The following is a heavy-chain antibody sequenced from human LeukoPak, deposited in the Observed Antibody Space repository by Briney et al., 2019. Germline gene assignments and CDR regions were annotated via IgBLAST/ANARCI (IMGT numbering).Heavy chain of an antibody. D-gene: IGHD4-17*01. J-gene: IGHJ4*02. CDR1: GGSISSGGYY. V-gene: IGHV4-30-2*01. CDR2: INHSGST. CDR3: ARGDGDYSFDY. Sequence: PSQTLSLTCTVSGGSISSGGYYWSWIRQPPGKGLEWIGEINHSGSTNYNPSLKSRVTISVDTSKNQFSLKLSSVTAADTAVYYCARGDGDYSFDYWGQGTLVTVSS.